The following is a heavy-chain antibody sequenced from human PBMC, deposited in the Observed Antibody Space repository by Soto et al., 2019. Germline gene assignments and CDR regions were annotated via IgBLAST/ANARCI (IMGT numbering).Heavy chain of an antibody. CDR1: GYSFTSYW. V-gene: IGHV5-51*01. CDR3: ARAGDFWSGHNWFDP. CDR2: IYPGDSDT. Sequence: PGESLKISCKGSGYSFTSYWIGWVRQMPGKGLEWMGIIYPGDSDTRYSPSFQGQVTISADKSISTAYLQWSSLKASDTAMYYCARAGDFWSGHNWFDPWGQGTLVTVSS. D-gene: IGHD3-3*01. J-gene: IGHJ5*02.